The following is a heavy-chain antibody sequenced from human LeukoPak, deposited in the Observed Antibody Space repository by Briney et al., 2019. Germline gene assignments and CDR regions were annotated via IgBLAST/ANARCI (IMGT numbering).Heavy chain of an antibody. J-gene: IGHJ4*02. CDR3: ARDFRYYNFWSGYSYYFDY. Sequence: TGGSLRLSCAASGFTFSSYWMSWVRQAPGKGLEWVANIKQDGSEKYYVDSVKGRFTISRDNSKNTLYLQMNSLRAEDTAVYYCARDFRYYNFWSGYSYYFDYWGQGTLVTVSS. CDR1: GFTFSSYW. D-gene: IGHD3-3*01. CDR2: IKQDGSEK. V-gene: IGHV3-7*01.